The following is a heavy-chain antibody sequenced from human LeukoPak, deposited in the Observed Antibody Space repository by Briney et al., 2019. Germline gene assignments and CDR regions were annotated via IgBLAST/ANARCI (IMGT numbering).Heavy chain of an antibody. D-gene: IGHD3-22*01. CDR2: IRYDGSEK. CDR3: AKDLTYDTTGFDY. V-gene: IGHV3-30*02. CDR1: RFTFSSYG. J-gene: IGHJ4*02. Sequence: PGGSLRLSCAASRFTFSSYGMHWVRQAPGKGLDWVAFIRYDGSEKDYGDSVKGRFTISRDNSKNTVYLEMNSLRAEDTVVYYCAKDLTYDTTGFDYWGQGTLVTVSS.